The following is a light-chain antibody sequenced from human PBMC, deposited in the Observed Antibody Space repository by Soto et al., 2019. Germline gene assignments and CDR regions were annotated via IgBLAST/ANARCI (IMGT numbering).Light chain of an antibody. V-gene: IGKV3-15*01. CDR1: QSISSN. CDR3: HQYTNWPGA. CDR2: GTS. J-gene: IGKJ4*01. Sequence: EIVMTQSPATLSVSPGEGATLSCRASQSISSNLAWYQQKPGQAPRLIIYGTSIRATGIPARFSGSGSETEFTLTISSLQSEDLAVYYCHQYTNWPGAFGGGTKVEIK.